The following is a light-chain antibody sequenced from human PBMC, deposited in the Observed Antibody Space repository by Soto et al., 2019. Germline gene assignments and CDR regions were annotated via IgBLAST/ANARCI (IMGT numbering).Light chain of an antibody. Sequence: ESVLTQSPATLSLSPGERATLSCRASQNVDRSFAWYQQKSGQPPRLLIYDASYRATGIPARFTGSGSGTDFTLTISSLELEDSAVYYCQQRSNWPPLTFGGGTKVEIK. CDR3: QQRSNWPPLT. V-gene: IGKV3-11*01. J-gene: IGKJ4*01. CDR2: DAS. CDR1: QNVDRS.